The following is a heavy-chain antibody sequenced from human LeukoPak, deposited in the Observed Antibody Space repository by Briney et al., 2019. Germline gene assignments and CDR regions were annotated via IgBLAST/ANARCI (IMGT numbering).Heavy chain of an antibody. V-gene: IGHV3-48*03. CDR1: GFTFSSYE. CDR3: AKDAGIRKWLVQLASIRAGLDY. J-gene: IGHJ4*02. Sequence: PGGSLRLSCAASGFTFSSYEMNWVRQAPGKGLEWVSYISSSGSTIYYADSVKGRFTISRDNSKNTLYLQMNSLRAEDTAVYYCAKDAGIRKWLVQLASIRAGLDYWGQGTLVTVSS. D-gene: IGHD6-19*01. CDR2: ISSSGSTI.